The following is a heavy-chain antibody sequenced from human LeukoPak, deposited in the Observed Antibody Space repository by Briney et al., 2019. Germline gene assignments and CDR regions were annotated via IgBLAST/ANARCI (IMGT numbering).Heavy chain of an antibody. CDR1: GFPFSSYA. J-gene: IGHJ3*02. CDR2: ISYDGSNK. V-gene: IGHV3-30-3*01. Sequence: GGSLRLSCTASGFPFSSYAMHWVRQAPGKGLEWEALISYDGSNKYYADSVKGRFTVSRDNSKSTLYLQTNSLRAEDTAVYYCARARYCSSTRCRDAFDIWGQGTMVTVS. D-gene: IGHD2-2*01. CDR3: ARARYCSSTRCRDAFDI.